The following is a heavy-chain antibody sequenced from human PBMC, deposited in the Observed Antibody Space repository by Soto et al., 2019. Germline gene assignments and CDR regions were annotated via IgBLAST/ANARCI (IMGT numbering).Heavy chain of an antibody. V-gene: IGHV3-23*01. J-gene: IGHJ6*02. CDR1: GFTFSSYA. CDR3: AKPTTGYYYYGMDV. Sequence: EVQLLESGGGLVQPGGSLRLSCAASGFTFSSYAMSWVRQAPGKGLEWVSAISGSGGSTYYADSVKGRFTISRDNSKNTLYMQMNSLRAEDTAVYYCAKPTTGYYYYGMDVWGQGTTVTVSS. CDR2: ISGSGGST.